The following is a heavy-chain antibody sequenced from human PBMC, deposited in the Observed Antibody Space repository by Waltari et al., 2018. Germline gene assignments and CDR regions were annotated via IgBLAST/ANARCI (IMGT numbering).Heavy chain of an antibody. Sequence: EVQLVEAGGGLVQPGGSLRLSCEASGFTFSNYWMSWVRQAPGKGLEGVANIMQDGSEKYCVDSVKGRFTISRDNAKNSLYLQMNSLRAEDTAVYYCARDRDTMVRGVISQWGQGTLVTVSS. V-gene: IGHV3-7*01. J-gene: IGHJ4*02. CDR2: IMQDGSEK. CDR3: ARDRDTMVRGVISQ. CDR1: GFTFSNYW. D-gene: IGHD3-10*01.